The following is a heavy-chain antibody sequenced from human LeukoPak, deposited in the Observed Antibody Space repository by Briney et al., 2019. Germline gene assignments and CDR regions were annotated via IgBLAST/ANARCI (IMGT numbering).Heavy chain of an antibody. CDR2: IYYSGST. V-gene: IGHV4-59*01. J-gene: IGHJ4*02. CDR3: ARVGGSSSVDY. CDR1: GGSISSYY. D-gene: IGHD6-6*01. Sequence: SETLSLTCTVSGGSISSYYWSWIRQPPGKGLEWIGYIYYSGSTNYNPSLKSRVTISVDTSKNQFSLKLSSVTAADTAVYYCARVGGSSSVDYWGQGTLDTVSS.